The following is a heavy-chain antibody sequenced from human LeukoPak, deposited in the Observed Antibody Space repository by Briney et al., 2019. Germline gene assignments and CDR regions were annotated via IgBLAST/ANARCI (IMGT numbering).Heavy chain of an antibody. V-gene: IGHV4-4*07. CDR1: GGSFSGYY. CDR2: IYTSGST. Sequence: SETLSLTCAVYGGSFSGYYWSWIRQPAGKGLEWIGRIYTSGSTNYNPSLKSRVTMSVDTSKNQFSLKLSSVTAADTAVYYCAREMLEYYYDSSGLDYWGQGTLVTVSS. CDR3: AREMLEYYYDSSGLDY. D-gene: IGHD3-22*01. J-gene: IGHJ4*02.